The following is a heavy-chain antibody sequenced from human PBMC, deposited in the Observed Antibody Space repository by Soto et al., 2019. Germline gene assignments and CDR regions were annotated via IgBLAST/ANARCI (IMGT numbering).Heavy chain of an antibody. CDR1: GDSISSADYY. J-gene: IGHJ4*02. D-gene: IGHD2-8*01. CDR2: IFYSGTT. Sequence: PSETLSLTCTVSGDSISSADYYWSWIRQTPGKGLEWIGHIFYSGTTYYNPSLKSRLTISVDTSKNHFSLRLTSVTAADTAVYYCAREGDCTNGVCYAYWGQGIQVTVSS. CDR3: AREGDCTNGVCYAY. V-gene: IGHV4-30-4*01.